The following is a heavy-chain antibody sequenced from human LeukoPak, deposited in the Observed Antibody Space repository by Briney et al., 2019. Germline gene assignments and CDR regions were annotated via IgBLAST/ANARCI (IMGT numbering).Heavy chain of an antibody. Sequence: PGGSLRLSCAASGFTFSSYSMNWVRQAPGKGLEWVSSISSSSSYIYYADSVKGRFTISRDNAKNSLYLQMNSLRAEDTAVYYCARGGSRGIAAAGSPAIYYYYGMDVWGQGTTVTVSS. CDR1: GFTFSSYS. J-gene: IGHJ6*02. CDR2: ISSSSSYI. D-gene: IGHD6-13*01. CDR3: ARGGSRGIAAAGSPAIYYYYGMDV. V-gene: IGHV3-21*01.